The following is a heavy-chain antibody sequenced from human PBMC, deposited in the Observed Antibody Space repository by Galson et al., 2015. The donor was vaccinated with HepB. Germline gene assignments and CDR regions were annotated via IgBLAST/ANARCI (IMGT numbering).Heavy chain of an antibody. J-gene: IGHJ4*02. D-gene: IGHD3-16*01. V-gene: IGHV3-48*03. CDR1: GFTFSNHE. CDR3: VRPHQGWGTTDY. CDR2: ISSNSSNI. Sequence: SLRLSCAASGFTFSNHEMNWVRQAPGKGLEWVSYISSNSSNIYYAASVKGRFTISRDNAKNSLYLQMNSLRAEDTAVYFCVRPHQGWGTTDYGRQGSLVT.